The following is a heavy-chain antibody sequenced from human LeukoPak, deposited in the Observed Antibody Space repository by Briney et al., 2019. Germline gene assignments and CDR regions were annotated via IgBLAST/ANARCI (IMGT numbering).Heavy chain of an antibody. J-gene: IGHJ4*02. D-gene: IGHD2-8*02. CDR2: IFPSGGEI. V-gene: IGHV3-23*01. CDR1: GFTFSTFA. Sequence: AGGSLRLSCAASGFTFSTFAMIWVRQPPGKGLEWVSSIFPSGGEIHYADSVRGRFTIPRDNSKSTLSLQMNSLRAEDTAIYYCATYRQVLLPFESWGQGTLVTVSS. CDR3: ATYRQVLLPFES.